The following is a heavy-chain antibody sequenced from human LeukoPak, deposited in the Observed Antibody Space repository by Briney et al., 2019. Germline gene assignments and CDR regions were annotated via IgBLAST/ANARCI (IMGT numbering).Heavy chain of an antibody. J-gene: IGHJ5*02. CDR1: GFTVSDYY. V-gene: IGHV3-53*01. D-gene: IGHD5-12*01. Sequence: AGGSLRLSCAASGFTVSDYYMNWVRQAPGKGLEWVSVIYRGGFTYYADSVRGRFSISRDNSKNTLYLQMNSLRAEDTALYYCARVPDIVGLRFEAVDPWGQGTLVTVSS. CDR2: IYRGGFT. CDR3: ARVPDIVGLRFEAVDP.